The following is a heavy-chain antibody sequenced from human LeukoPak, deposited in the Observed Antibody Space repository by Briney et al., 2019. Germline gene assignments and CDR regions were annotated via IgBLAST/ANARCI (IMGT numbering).Heavy chain of an antibody. CDR2: ISYDGSNK. Sequence: GGSLRLSCAASGFTFSSYGMHWVREAPGKGLEWVAVISYDGSNKYYADSVKGRFTISRDNSKNTLYLQMNSLRAEDTAVYYCAKDRLDEISSGCFDYWGQGTLVTVSS. V-gene: IGHV3-30*18. J-gene: IGHJ4*02. D-gene: IGHD3-22*01. CDR3: AKDRLDEISSGCFDY. CDR1: GFTFSSYG.